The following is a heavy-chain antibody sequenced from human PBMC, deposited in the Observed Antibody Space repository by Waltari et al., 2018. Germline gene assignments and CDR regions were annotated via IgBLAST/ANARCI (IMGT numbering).Heavy chain of an antibody. Sequence: EVQLVQSGAEVKKPGESLKISCKGSGYRITSQWIGWVRQMPGNGLEWIGMIFPGDSDTRYSPSFQGHVTISVDKSISTAYLQWSSLKASDTAMYYCARGGAGKLGLDYWGQGTLVTVSS. V-gene: IGHV5-51*01. J-gene: IGHJ4*02. CDR2: IFPGDSDT. CDR1: GYRITSQW. CDR3: ARGGAGKLGLDY. D-gene: IGHD7-27*01.